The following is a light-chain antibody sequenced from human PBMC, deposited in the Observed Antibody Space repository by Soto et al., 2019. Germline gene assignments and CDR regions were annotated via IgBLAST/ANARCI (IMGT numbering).Light chain of an antibody. V-gene: IGKV3-15*01. CDR2: HAS. CDR1: QSVSDK. CDR3: QQYNNWPPWT. J-gene: IGKJ1*01. Sequence: IVMTPSPSTFSWLHREIXSLCWRASQSVSDKLAWYQQKPGQAPRLLIYHASARATGIPARFSGSGSGTEFTLTISGLQSEDFAVYYCQQYNNWPPWTFGQGTKVDNK.